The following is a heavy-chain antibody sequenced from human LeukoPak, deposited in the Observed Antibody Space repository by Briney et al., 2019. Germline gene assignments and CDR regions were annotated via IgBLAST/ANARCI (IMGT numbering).Heavy chain of an antibody. CDR3: AKGDGSGTRGFDY. CDR2: IRYDGSNK. J-gene: IGHJ4*02. CDR1: GFTFSSYG. Sequence: GSLRLSCAASGFTFSSYGMHWVRQAPGKGLEWVAFIRYDGSNKYYADSVKGRFTISRDNSKNTLYLQMNSLRAEDTAVYYCAKGDGSGTRGFDYWGQGTLVTVSS. D-gene: IGHD3-10*01. V-gene: IGHV3-30*02.